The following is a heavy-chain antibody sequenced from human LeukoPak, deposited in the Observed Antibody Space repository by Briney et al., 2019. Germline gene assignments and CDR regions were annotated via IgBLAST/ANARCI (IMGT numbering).Heavy chain of an antibody. CDR2: IYHSGST. D-gene: IGHD4-23*01. Sequence: SETLSLTCAVSGGSISSGGYSWSWIRQPPGKGLEWIGYIYHSGSTYYNPSLKSRVTISVDTSKNQFSLKVNSVTAADTAVYYCATRPTPPYYYYYMDVWGKGTTVTVSS. V-gene: IGHV4-30-2*01. J-gene: IGHJ6*03. CDR1: GGSISSGGYS. CDR3: ATRPTPPYYYYYMDV.